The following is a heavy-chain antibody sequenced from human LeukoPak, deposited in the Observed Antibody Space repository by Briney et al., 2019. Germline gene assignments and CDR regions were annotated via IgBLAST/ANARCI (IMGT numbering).Heavy chain of an antibody. CDR2: ISSSSSTI. Sequence: GGSLRLSCAASGFTFSSYSMNWVRQAPGKGLEWVSYISSSSSTIYYADSVKGRFTISRDNAKNSLYLQMNSLRAEDTAVYYCARDVYCSSTSCYIPYYMDVWGKGTTVTVSS. CDR1: GFTFSSYS. J-gene: IGHJ6*03. D-gene: IGHD2-2*01. V-gene: IGHV3-48*01. CDR3: ARDVYCSSTSCYIPYYMDV.